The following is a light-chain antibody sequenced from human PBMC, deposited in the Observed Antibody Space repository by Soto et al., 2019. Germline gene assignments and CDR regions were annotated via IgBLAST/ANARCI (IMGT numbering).Light chain of an antibody. CDR1: SGHSGYI. Sequence: QPVLTQSSAASASLGSSVKLTCTLASGHSGYIIACPPQHPGQAHRFVMRVEVSGIYHKGSGVPYRFSGSSSRADRNLVNSNLQSDEYGDYYSETSDSDNVVFGGGTKLTVL. CDR3: ETSDSDNVV. CDR2: VEVSGIY. J-gene: IGLJ2*01. V-gene: IGLV4-60*03.